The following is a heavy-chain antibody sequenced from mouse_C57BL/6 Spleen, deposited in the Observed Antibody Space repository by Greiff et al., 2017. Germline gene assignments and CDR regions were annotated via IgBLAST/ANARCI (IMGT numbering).Heavy chain of an antibody. V-gene: IGHV1-53*01. CDR2: INPSNGGT. D-gene: IGHD1-1*01. CDR1: GYTFTSYW. CDR3: ARSDPLYYYGSSYAMDY. J-gene: IGHJ4*01. Sequence: QVQLKQPGTELVKPGASVKLSCKASGYTFTSYWMHWVKQRPGQGLEWIGNINPSNGGTNYNEKFKSKATLTVDKSSSTAYMQLSSLTSEDSAVYYCARSDPLYYYGSSYAMDYWGQGTSVTVSS.